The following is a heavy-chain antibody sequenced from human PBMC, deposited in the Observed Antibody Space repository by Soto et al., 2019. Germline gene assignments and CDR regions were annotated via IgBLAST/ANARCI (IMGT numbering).Heavy chain of an antibody. CDR3: ARPNGFSYGYNYYYYGMDV. J-gene: IGHJ6*02. D-gene: IGHD5-18*01. Sequence: GESLKISCKGSGYSFTSYWISWVRQMPGKGLEWMGRIDPSDSYTNYSPSFQGHVTISADKSISTAYLQWSSLKASDTAMYYCARPNGFSYGYNYYYYGMDVWGQRTTDTGSS. CDR1: GYSFTSYW. CDR2: IDPSDSYT. V-gene: IGHV5-10-1*01.